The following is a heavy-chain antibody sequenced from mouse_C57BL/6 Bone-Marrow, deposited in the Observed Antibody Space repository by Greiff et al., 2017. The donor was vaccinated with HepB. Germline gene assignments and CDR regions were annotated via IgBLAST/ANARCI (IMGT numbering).Heavy chain of an antibody. CDR3: AIYYYGSSYHLDY. CDR1: GFTFSSYG. CDR2: ISSGGSYT. D-gene: IGHD1-1*01. J-gene: IGHJ2*01. Sequence: VQLKESGGDLVKPGGSLKLSCAASGFTFSSYGMSWVRQTPEKRLEWVATISSGGSYTYYPDSVKGRFTISRDNAKNTLYLQMRSLKSEDTAMYYCAIYYYGSSYHLDYWGQGTTLTVSS. V-gene: IGHV5-6*01.